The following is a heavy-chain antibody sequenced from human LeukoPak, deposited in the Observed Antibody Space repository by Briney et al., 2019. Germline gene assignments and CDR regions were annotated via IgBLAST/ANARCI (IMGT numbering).Heavy chain of an antibody. Sequence: ASVKVSCKASGYTFTSYGISWVPQAPGQGLEWMGWISAYNGNTNYAQKLQGRVTMTTDTSTSTAYMELRSLRSDDTAVYYCARGVVYGSGMVPFDYWGQGTLVTVSS. J-gene: IGHJ4*02. CDR2: ISAYNGNT. D-gene: IGHD3-10*01. V-gene: IGHV1-18*04. CDR3: ARGVVYGSGMVPFDY. CDR1: GYTFTSYG.